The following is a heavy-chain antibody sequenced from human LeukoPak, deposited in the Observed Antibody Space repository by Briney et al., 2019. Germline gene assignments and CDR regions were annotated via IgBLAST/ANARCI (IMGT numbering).Heavy chain of an antibody. D-gene: IGHD3-10*01. CDR3: ARDPSGSPVFDP. J-gene: IGHJ5*02. CDR2: IKQDGSVK. V-gene: IGHV3-7*01. CDR1: GFTFSSYW. Sequence: PGGSLRLSCAASGFTFSSYWMNWVRQAPGKGLEWVANIKQDGSVKNYVDSVKGRFTISRDNAKNSLFLQMNSLRAEDTAAYYCARDPSGSPVFDPWGQGTLVTVSS.